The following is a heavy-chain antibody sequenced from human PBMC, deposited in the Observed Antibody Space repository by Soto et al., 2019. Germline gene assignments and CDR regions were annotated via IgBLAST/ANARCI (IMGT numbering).Heavy chain of an antibody. D-gene: IGHD3-10*01. CDR2: IYYSGST. Sequence: PSETLSLTSTVSGGSISGSSYYWGCIRQPPGKGLEWILSIYYSGSTYYDPSLKSRVTISVDTSKNQFSLKLSSGTAADTAVHYCARTGIKSGPFDYWRQGTLETASS. CDR1: GGSISGSSYY. J-gene: IGHJ4*02. V-gene: IGHV4-39*01. CDR3: ARTGIKSGPFDY.